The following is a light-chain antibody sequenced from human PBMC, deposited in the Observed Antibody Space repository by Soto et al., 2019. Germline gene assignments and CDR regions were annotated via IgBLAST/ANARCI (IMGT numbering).Light chain of an antibody. CDR1: QSISTY. V-gene: IGKV1-39*01. J-gene: IGKJ1*01. Sequence: DIQMTQSPSSLSASVGDRFTIACRASQSISTYLNWYQQKPGKAPNLLIFAASTLQSGVPSRFSGSGSGTDFTLTISRLEPEDFAVYYCEQYGSSPRTFGQGTKVDIK. CDR3: EQYGSSPRT. CDR2: AAS.